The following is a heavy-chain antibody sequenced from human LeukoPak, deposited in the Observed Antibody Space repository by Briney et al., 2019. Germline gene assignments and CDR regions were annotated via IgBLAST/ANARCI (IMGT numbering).Heavy chain of an antibody. Sequence: SETLSLTCTVSGGSISSSNYYWGWIRQPPGKGLEWIGNIYYSGSTYYNPSLKSRVTISVDTSKNQFSLKLSSVTAADTAVYYCARSKDILTGYCFDYWGQGTLVTVSS. J-gene: IGHJ4*02. CDR2: IYYSGST. V-gene: IGHV4-39*07. D-gene: IGHD3-9*01. CDR1: GGSISSSNYY. CDR3: ARSKDILTGYCFDY.